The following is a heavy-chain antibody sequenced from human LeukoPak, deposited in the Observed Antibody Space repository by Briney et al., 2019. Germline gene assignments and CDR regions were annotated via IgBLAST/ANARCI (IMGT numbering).Heavy chain of an antibody. J-gene: IGHJ4*02. CDR1: GFTFSSFW. D-gene: IGHD6-13*01. V-gene: IGHV3-7*01. Sequence: PGGSLRLSCVASGFTFSSFWMSWVRQAPGKGLEFVANIDQDGSVRNYVDSVKGRFIISRDNAKNSLYLQMDSLRAEDTAVYFCARDPGSSSFDYWGLGTPLTVSS. CDR2: IDQDGSVR. CDR3: ARDPGSSSFDY.